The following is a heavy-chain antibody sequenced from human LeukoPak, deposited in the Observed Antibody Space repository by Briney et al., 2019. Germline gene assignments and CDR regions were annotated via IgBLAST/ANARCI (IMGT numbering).Heavy chain of an antibody. CDR3: ARDTRSGYGYYYYYYMDV. V-gene: IGHV4-59*01. D-gene: IGHD3-3*01. J-gene: IGHJ6*03. CDR2: IYYSGST. CDR1: GGSISSYY. Sequence: PSETLSLTCTVSGGSISSYYWSWIRQPPGKGLEWIGYIYYSGSTNYNPSLKSRVTISVDTSKNQCSLKLSSVTAADTAVYYCARDTRSGYGYYYYYYMDVWGKGTTVTVSS.